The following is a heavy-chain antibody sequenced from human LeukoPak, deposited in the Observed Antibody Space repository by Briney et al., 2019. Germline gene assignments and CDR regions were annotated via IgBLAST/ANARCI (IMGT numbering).Heavy chain of an antibody. CDR3: ARLGRYYDYVWGSYGPRYFDY. CDR2: IKHSGST. CDR1: GGSFSGYY. J-gene: IGHJ4*02. D-gene: IGHD3-16*01. V-gene: IGHV4-34*01. Sequence: TTSETLSLTCAVYGGSFSGYYWSWIRQPPGKGLEWIGEIKHSGSTNYNPSLKSRVTISVDTSKNQFSLKLSSVTAADTAVYYCARLGRYYDYVWGSYGPRYFDYWGQGTLVTVSS.